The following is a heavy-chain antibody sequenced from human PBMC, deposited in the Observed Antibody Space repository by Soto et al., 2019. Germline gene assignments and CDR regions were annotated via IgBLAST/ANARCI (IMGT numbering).Heavy chain of an antibody. V-gene: IGHV1-18*01. D-gene: IGHD3-3*01. CDR3: ASGWSGASLEY. J-gene: IGHJ4*02. CDR1: GYTFTNYG. CDR2: ISTYNGKT. Sequence: QVQLVQSGAEVKKPGASVKVSCKASGYTFTNYGINWVRQAPGQGLEWMGWISTYNGKTHYAQKLQGRVTMTTDTSTSTAYMELRSMRSDDTAVYYCASGWSGASLEYWGQGTLVTVSS.